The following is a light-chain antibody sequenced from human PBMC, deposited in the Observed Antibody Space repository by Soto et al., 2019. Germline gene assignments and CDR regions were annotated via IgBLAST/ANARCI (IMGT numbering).Light chain of an antibody. Sequence: QSVLTQPPSASGTPGQRVTISCSGSSSNIGSNTVNWYQRLPGTAPKLLIHSNNQRPSGVPDRFSGSKSGTSASLAISGLQSEDEADYYCAAWDDTLNGVVFGGGTKVTVL. CDR1: SSNIGSNT. V-gene: IGLV1-44*01. CDR3: AAWDDTLNGVV. CDR2: SNN. J-gene: IGLJ2*01.